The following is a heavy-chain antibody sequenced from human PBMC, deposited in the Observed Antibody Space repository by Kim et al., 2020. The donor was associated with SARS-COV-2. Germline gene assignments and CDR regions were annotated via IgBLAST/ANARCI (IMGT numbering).Heavy chain of an antibody. V-gene: IGHV3-30*18. CDR3: AKDSTMVRGVAGFYYYYMDI. Sequence: GGSLRLSCAASGLTFSSDGMHWVRQAPGKGLEWVADISYDGSNKYYADSVKGRFTISRDNSKNTLYLQMNSLRAEDTAVYYCAKDSTMVRGVAGFYYYYMDICGTGATVTVSS. CDR1: GLTFSSDG. J-gene: IGHJ6*03. D-gene: IGHD3-10*01. CDR2: ISYDGSNK.